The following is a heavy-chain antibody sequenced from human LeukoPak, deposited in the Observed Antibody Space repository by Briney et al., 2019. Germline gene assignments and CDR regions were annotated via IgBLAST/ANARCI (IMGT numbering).Heavy chain of an antibody. V-gene: IGHV4-31*03. CDR3: AREATTGHFDY. CDR2: IYYSGST. J-gene: IGHJ4*02. D-gene: IGHD1-1*01. Sequence: SEALSLTCTVSGGSISSGGYYWSWIRQHPGKGLEWIGYIYYSGSTYYNPSLKSRVTISVDTSKNQFSLKLSSVTAADTAVYYCAREATTGHFDYWGQGTLVTVSS. CDR1: GGSISSGGYY.